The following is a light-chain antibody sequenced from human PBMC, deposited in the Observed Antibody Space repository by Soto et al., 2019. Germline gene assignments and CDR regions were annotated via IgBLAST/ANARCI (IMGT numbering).Light chain of an antibody. J-gene: IGLJ1*01. Sequence: QSALTQPASVSGSPGQSITISCTGTSSDVGGYNSVSWYQQNPGKAPKLIIYDVSNRPSGVSNRFTGSKSGNTASLTISGLQAEDEADYYCSSYRSHSSDVFGTGTKLTVL. CDR2: DVS. V-gene: IGLV2-14*03. CDR1: SSDVGGYNS. CDR3: SSYRSHSSDV.